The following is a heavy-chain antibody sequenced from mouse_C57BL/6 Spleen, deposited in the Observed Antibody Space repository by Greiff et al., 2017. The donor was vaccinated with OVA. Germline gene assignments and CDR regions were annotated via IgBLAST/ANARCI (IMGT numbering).Heavy chain of an antibody. V-gene: IGHV1-82*01. D-gene: IGHD2-2*01. J-gene: IGHJ1*03. CDR3: ARWDLYGYDWYFDV. CDR2: IYPGDGDT. Sequence: VQLQQSGPELVKPGASVKISCKASGYAFSSSWMNWVKQRPGKGLEWIGRIYPGDGDTNYNGKVKGKATLTADKSSSTAYMQLSSLTSEDSAVYFCARWDLYGYDWYFDVWGTGTTVTVSS. CDR1: GYAFSSSW.